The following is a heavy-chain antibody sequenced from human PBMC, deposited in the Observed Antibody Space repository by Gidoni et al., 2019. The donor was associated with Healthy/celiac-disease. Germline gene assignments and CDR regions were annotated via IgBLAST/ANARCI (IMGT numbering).Heavy chain of an antibody. CDR1: GGSISSYY. Sequence: QVQLQESGPGLVKPSATLSLTCTVSGGSISSYYWSWLRQPPGKGLEWIGYIYYSGSTNYNPSLKSRVTISVDTSKNQFSLKLSSVTAADTAVYYCARIQGDAFDIWGQGTMVTVSS. V-gene: IGHV4-59*01. CDR2: IYYSGST. J-gene: IGHJ3*02. CDR3: ARIQGDAFDI.